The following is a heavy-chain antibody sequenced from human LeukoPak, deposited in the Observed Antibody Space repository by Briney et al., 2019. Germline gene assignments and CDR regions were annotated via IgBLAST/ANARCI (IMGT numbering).Heavy chain of an antibody. CDR3: ARGRSLWFGELSWFDP. Sequence: SETLSLTCSVSGGSISSYYRSWIRQPPGKGLEWIGYIYFTGSTNYNPTLKTRVTISVDTSKNQFSLKLSSVTAADTAVYYCARGRSLWFGELSWFDPWGQGTLVTVSS. CDR2: IYFTGST. D-gene: IGHD3-10*01. CDR1: GGSISSYY. J-gene: IGHJ5*02. V-gene: IGHV4-59*12.